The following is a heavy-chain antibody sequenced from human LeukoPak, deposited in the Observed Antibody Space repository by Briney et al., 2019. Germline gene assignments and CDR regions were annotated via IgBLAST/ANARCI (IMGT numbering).Heavy chain of an antibody. Sequence: ASVKVSYKASGYTFTNFGMSWVRQAPGQGPEWLGWISGNNANSNYGQKFQDRVTITTDTSTTTAYMELTSLRSDDTAVYYCARDGHYSTTYLDFWGQGTLVTVSS. CDR1: GYTFTNFG. D-gene: IGHD5/OR15-5a*01. CDR3: ARDGHYSTTYLDF. J-gene: IGHJ4*02. CDR2: ISGNNANS. V-gene: IGHV1-18*04.